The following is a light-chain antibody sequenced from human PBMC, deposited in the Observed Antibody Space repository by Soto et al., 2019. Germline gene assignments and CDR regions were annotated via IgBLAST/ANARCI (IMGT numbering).Light chain of an antibody. CDR1: NSEVGGYNY. Sequence: QSVLTQPASVSGSPGQSITISCTGTNSEVGGYNYVSWYQQHPGKAPKLMIYDVSNRPSGVSNRFSGSKSGNTASLTISGLQADDVEDYYCSSYTSSSTRVFGTGTKVTVL. V-gene: IGLV2-14*01. CDR3: SSYTSSSTRV. CDR2: DVS. J-gene: IGLJ1*01.